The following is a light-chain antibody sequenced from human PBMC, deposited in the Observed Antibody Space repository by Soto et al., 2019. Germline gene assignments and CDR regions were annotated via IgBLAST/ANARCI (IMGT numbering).Light chain of an antibody. Sequence: DIQLTQSPSFLSASVGDRVTITCRATQGISSYLGWYKQKPGKDPKLLIYAASTLQSGVPSRFSGSGSGGEFSRTTSSLQTEDVATYYWDHLNSYRGFTFGPGTKVDIK. V-gene: IGKV1-9*01. CDR1: QGISSY. CDR3: DHLNSYRGFT. J-gene: IGKJ3*01. CDR2: AAS.